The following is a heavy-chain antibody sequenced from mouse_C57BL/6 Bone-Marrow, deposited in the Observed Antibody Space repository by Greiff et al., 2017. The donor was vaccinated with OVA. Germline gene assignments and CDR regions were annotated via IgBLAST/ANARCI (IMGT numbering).Heavy chain of an antibody. CDR1: EYEFPSPD. J-gene: IGHJ4*01. V-gene: IGHV5-2*01. D-gene: IGHD2-10*02. CDR3: ARHRGYGNYAMDY. Sequence: VQLKQSGGGLVQPGESLKLSCESNEYEFPSPDMSWVRKTPEKRLELVAAINSDGGSTYYPDTLERRFIISRDNTKKTLYLQRSSLRSEDTALYYCARHRGYGNYAMDYWGQGTSVTVSS. CDR2: INSDGGST.